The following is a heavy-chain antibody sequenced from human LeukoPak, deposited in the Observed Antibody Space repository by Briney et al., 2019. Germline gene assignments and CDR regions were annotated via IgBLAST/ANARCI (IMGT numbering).Heavy chain of an antibody. Sequence: GGSLRLSCVASGFTFSDYYMSWIRRAPGKGLEWVSYIRSSGTTIHYADSVKGRFTISRDNAKNSLYLQINSLRAEDTAVYYCARDRGAVTDVFDYWGQGTLVTVSS. CDR3: ARDRGAVTDVFDY. CDR1: GFTFSDYY. V-gene: IGHV3-11*01. J-gene: IGHJ4*02. CDR2: IRSSGTTI. D-gene: IGHD6-19*01.